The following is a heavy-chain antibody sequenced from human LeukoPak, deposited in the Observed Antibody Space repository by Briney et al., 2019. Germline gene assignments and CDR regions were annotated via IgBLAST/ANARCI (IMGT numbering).Heavy chain of an antibody. D-gene: IGHD1-1*01. CDR1: GGSFSGYY. V-gene: IGHV4-34*01. CDR2: IYYSGTT. Sequence: PSETLSLTCAVYGGSFSGYYWSWIRQPPGKGLEWIGSIYYSGTTYYNPSLKSRVTISVDTSKNQFSLRLSSVTAAADTAVYYCSRQDNSNDSPLFDYWGQGTLVTVSS. CDR3: SRQDNSNDSPLFDY. J-gene: IGHJ4*02.